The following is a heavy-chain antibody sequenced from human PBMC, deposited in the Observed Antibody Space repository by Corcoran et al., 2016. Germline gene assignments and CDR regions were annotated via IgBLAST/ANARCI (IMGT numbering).Heavy chain of an antibody. CDR3: ARDSIVGNAFDI. D-gene: IGHD1-26*01. V-gene: IGHV4-59*01. CDR1: GGSISSYY. Sequence: QVQLQASGPGLVKPSETLSLTCTVSGGSISSYYWSWIRQPPGKGLEWIGYIYYSGSTNYNPSLKSRVTISVDTSKNQFSLKLSSVTAADTAVYYCARDSIVGNAFDIWGQGTMVTVSS. J-gene: IGHJ3*02. CDR2: IYYSGST.